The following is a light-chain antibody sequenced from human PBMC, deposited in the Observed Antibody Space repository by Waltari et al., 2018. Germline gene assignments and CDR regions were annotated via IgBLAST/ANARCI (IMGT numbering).Light chain of an antibody. J-gene: IGKJ1*01. CDR1: QSISKY. Sequence: EIVLTQSPGTLSLSPGERATLSCRANQSISKYLVWYQQKPGQASSLPIYEASIRATGIPDRFSGSGSGTDFSLIISRLEPEDFAVYYCQKYEALPATFGQGTKVEIK. V-gene: IGKV3-20*01. CDR2: EAS. CDR3: QKYEALPAT.